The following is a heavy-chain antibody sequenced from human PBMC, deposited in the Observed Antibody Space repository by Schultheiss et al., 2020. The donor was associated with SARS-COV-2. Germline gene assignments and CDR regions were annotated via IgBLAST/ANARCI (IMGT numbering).Heavy chain of an antibody. J-gene: IGHJ5*02. CDR3: AKDGQYYDILTGYYGWFDP. CDR1: GFTFSSYA. Sequence: GGSLRLSCAASGFTFSSYAMSWVRQAPGKGLEWVSAISGSGGSTYYADSVKGRFTISRDNSKNTLYLQMNILRAEDTAVYYCAKDGQYYDILTGYYGWFDPWGQGTLVTVSS. CDR2: ISGSGGST. D-gene: IGHD3-9*01. V-gene: IGHV3-23*01.